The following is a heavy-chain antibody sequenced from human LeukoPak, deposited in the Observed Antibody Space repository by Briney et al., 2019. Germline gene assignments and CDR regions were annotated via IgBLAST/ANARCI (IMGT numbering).Heavy chain of an antibody. J-gene: IGHJ2*01. CDR1: SFTFSSFS. CDR2: ISYDGQHK. D-gene: IGHD2/OR15-2a*01. V-gene: IGHV3-30*03. Sequence: SGGSLRLSCAASSFTFSSFSMHWVRQAPGRGLEWLSGISYDGQHKDFADSVKGRITISRDNSKNTLFLQMNNLQTEDTAIYYCAGDPNRTFSMGGGYFALWGRGSLVTVSS. CDR3: AGDPNRTFSMGGGYFAL.